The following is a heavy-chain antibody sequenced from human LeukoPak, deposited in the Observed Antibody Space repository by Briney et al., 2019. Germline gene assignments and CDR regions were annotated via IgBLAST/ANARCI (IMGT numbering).Heavy chain of an antibody. V-gene: IGHV1-69*13. D-gene: IGHD3-9*01. CDR2: IIPIFGTA. Sequence: GASVKVSCKASGGTFSSYAISWVRQAPGQGLEWMGGIIPIFGTANYAQKFQGRVTITADESTSTAYMELSSLRSDDTAVYYCARMILLLGDVLTVPPRGFDYWGPGTLVTVSS. J-gene: IGHJ4*02. CDR1: GGTFSSYA. CDR3: ARMILLLGDVLTVPPRGFDY.